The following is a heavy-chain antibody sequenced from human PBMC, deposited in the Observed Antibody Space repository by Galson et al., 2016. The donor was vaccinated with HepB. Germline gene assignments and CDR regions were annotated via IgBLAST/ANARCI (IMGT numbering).Heavy chain of an antibody. CDR3: AREGFYYGSGTPAPFDF. CDR1: GYTFTSYY. D-gene: IGHD3-10*01. Sequence: SVKVSCKASGYTFTSYYMHWVRQAPGQGLDWMGVINPSGGSTTYAQRFQGRVTMTRDTFTSTVYMELSSLRSEDTAVYYCAREGFYYGSGTPAPFDFWGQGTLVSVSS. CDR2: INPSGGST. V-gene: IGHV1-46*01. J-gene: IGHJ4*02.